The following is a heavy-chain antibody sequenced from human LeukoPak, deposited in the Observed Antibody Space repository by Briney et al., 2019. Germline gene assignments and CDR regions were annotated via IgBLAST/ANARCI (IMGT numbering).Heavy chain of an antibody. CDR1: GFTLSSYS. V-gene: IGHV3-21*06. CDR2: ISSSSSYI. J-gene: IGHJ4*02. CDR3: ARGDSSGYVCDY. Sequence: GGSLRLSCAASGFTLSSYSMNWVRQAPGKGLEWVSSISSSSSYIYYADSAKGRFTISRDNAKNSMYVQMDSLRAEDTAVYYCARGDSSGYVCDYWGQGTLVTVSS. D-gene: IGHD3-22*01.